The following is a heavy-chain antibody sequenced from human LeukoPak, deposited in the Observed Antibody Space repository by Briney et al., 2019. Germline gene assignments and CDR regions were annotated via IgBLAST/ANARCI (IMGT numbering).Heavy chain of an antibody. CDR3: ARDPYSGNYGAYYYYYMDV. CDR1: GFTFSSYN. J-gene: IGHJ6*03. CDR2: ITSSSSYI. V-gene: IGHV3-21*06. D-gene: IGHD1-26*01. Sequence: PGGSLRLSCAASGFTFSSYNMNWVRQAPGKGLEWVSSITSSSSYIYYADSVKGRFTISRDNAKDSLYLQMDSLRVEDTAEYYCARDPYSGNYGAYYYYYMDVWGKGTTVTVSS.